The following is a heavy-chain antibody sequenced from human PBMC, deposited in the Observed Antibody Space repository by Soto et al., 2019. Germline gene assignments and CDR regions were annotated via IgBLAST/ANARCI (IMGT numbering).Heavy chain of an antibody. CDR3: ARRGKCCGGDCYSYVDY. CDR2: IYYSGST. D-gene: IGHD2-21*02. CDR1: GGSISSSSYY. Sequence: KPSETLSLTCTVSGGSISSSSYYWGWIRQPPGKGLEWIGSIYYSGSTYYNPSLKSRVTISVDTSKNQFSLKLSSVTAADTAVYYCARRGKCCGGDCYSYVDYWGQGTLVTVSS. V-gene: IGHV4-39*01. J-gene: IGHJ4*02.